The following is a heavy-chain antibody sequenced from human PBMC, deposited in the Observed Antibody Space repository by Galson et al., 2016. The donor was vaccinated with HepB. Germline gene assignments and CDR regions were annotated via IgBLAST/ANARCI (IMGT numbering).Heavy chain of an antibody. J-gene: IGHJ4*02. CDR1: GDSVNSGDYY. D-gene: IGHD3-16*01. V-gene: IGHV4-30-4*08. CDR3: ATLWGVGRHIDY. Sequence: TLSLTCTVSGDSVNSGDYYWSWVRQPPGKGLEWIGYIYYTGVTYYNPPLNSRPTISIDTSKNQFSLKLRSVNAADTAVYYCATLWGVGRHIDYWGQGILVTVSS. CDR2: IYYTGVT.